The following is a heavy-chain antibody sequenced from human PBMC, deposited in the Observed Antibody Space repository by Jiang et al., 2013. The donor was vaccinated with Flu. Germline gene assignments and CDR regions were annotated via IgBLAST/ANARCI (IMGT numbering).Heavy chain of an antibody. CDR1: GGSISSSSYY. CDR2: IYYSGST. D-gene: IGHD3-10*01. V-gene: IGHV4-39*01. J-gene: IGHJ4*02. CDR3: ARLWFGELLSY. Sequence: VKPSETLSLTCTVSGGSISSSSYYWGWIRQPPGKGLEWIGSIYYSGSTYYNPSLKSRVTISVDTSKNQFSLKLSSVTAADTAVYYCARLWFGELLSYWGQGTLVTVSS.